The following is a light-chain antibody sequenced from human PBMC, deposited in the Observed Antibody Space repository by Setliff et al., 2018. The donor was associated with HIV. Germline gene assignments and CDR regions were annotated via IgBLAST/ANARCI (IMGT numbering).Light chain of an antibody. J-gene: IGLJ1*01. CDR3: QVWDTSSDHYV. Sequence: SYALTQAPSVSVAPGKTARITCGGNNIGSKSVHWYQQRPGQAPVVVVYDDSDRPSGIPERFSGSNSGDTATLTISRVEAGDEADYYCQVWDTSSDHYVFGSGTKVTV. CDR1: NIGSKS. V-gene: IGLV3-21*03. CDR2: DDS.